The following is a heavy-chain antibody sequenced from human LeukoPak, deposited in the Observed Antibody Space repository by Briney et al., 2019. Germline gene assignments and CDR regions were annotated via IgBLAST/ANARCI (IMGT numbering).Heavy chain of an antibody. V-gene: IGHV3-74*01. CDR3: AKDVRPPRYYGSGSLDY. CDR2: IKNDGSST. D-gene: IGHD3-10*01. CDR1: GFTFSSHW. Sequence: GGSLRLSCAASGFTFSSHWMHWVRQVPGKGLVWVSRIKNDGSSTGYADSVKGRFTISRDNSKNTLYLQMNNLRAEDTAVYYCAKDVRPPRYYGSGSLDYWGQGTLVTVSS. J-gene: IGHJ4*02.